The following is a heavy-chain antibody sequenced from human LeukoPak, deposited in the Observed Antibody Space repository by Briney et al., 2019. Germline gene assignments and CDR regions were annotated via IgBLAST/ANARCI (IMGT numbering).Heavy chain of an antibody. D-gene: IGHD7-27*01. CDR2: IYPRDGST. Sequence: ASVKVSFTASGYTFTINYIHWVRQAPGQGLEWMGMIYPRDGSTSYAQKFQGRVTVTRDTSTSTVHMELSGLRSEDTAVYYCAKDGGLWVSAHWGDSWGRGTLVTVSS. V-gene: IGHV1-46*01. J-gene: IGHJ4*02. CDR1: GYTFTINY. CDR3: AKDGGLWVSAHWGDS.